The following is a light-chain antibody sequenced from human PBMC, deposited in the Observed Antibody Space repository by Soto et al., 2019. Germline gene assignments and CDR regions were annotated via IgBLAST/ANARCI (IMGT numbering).Light chain of an antibody. J-gene: IGKJ1*01. CDR2: DAS. Sequence: DIPMTQSPSTLSASVGDRVTITCRASQSISSWLAWYQQKPGKAPKLLIYDASSLESGVPSRFSGSGSGTEFTLTIISLQPDDFATYYCHQTASNPWTFAQGTKVQIK. CDR3: HQTASNPWT. V-gene: IGKV1-5*01. CDR1: QSISSW.